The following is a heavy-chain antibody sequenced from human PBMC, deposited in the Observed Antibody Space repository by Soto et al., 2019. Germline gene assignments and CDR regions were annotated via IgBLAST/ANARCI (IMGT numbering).Heavy chain of an antibody. J-gene: IGHJ4*02. D-gene: IGHD4-17*01. CDR2: INARGGST. Sequence: AAVKVSCKASLYTFTSYYMLSVRQAPGQGLEWMGIINARGGSTSYAEKSQGRVTMTRDTSTSTVSMELSSLRSEATEVYYCASGSLREIEYWGQGPLVTVSS. V-gene: IGHV1-46*03. CDR3: ASGSLREIEY. CDR1: LYTFTSYY.